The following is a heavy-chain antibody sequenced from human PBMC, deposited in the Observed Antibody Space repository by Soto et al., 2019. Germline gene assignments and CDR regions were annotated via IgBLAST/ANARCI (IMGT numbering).Heavy chain of an antibody. CDR1: GFAFSSYG. J-gene: IGHJ4*02. Sequence: QVQLVESGGCVVQPGRSLRLSCAASGFAFSSYGMYWVRQAPGKGREWVTVIWAGGSDKYYADSVKGRFTISRDKSKNTLYLQMKSLRTADTAVYYCARVYCSGSYAIDYWGQGTLVTVSS. V-gene: IGHV3-33*01. D-gene: IGHD3-10*01. CDR2: IWAGGSDK. CDR3: ARVYCSGSYAIDY.